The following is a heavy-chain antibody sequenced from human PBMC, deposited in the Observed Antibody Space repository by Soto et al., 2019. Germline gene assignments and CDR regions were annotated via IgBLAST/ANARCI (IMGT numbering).Heavy chain of an antibody. CDR1: GGSISSYY. V-gene: IGHV4-59*01. J-gene: IGHJ4*02. D-gene: IGHD5-18*01. CDR2: IYYSGST. CDR3: ARAIGYSYGYSNYFDY. Sequence: PSETLSLTCTVSGGSISSYYWSWIRQPPGKGLEWIGYIYYSGSTNYNPSPKSRVTISVDTSKNQFSLKLSSVTAADTAVYYCARAIGYSYGYSNYFDYWGQGTLVTVSS.